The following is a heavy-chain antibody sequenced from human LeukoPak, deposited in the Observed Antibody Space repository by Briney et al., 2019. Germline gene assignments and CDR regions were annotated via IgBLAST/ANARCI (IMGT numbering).Heavy chain of an antibody. CDR3: ARAKQQLVWDY. CDR1: GYTFTSYG. CDR2: ISAYNGNT. V-gene: IGHV1-18*01. D-gene: IGHD6-13*01. J-gene: IGHJ4*02. Sequence: ASVKVSCKASGYTFTSYGISWVRQAPGQGLEWMGWISAYNGNTNYAQKLQGRVTMTTDTSTSTAYMELSRLRSDDTAVYYCARAKQQLVWDYWGQGTLVTVSS.